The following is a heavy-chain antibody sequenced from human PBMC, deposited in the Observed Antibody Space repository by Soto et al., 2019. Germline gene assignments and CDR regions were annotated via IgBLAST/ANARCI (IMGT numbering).Heavy chain of an antibody. CDR3: ASSGGGEDY. V-gene: IGHV4-4*02. Sequence: QVQLQESGPGLVKPSGTLSLSCAVSGGSISSSHWWTWVRQPPGKGLEWIGEIYHSGSTNYNPSLKSGVTISVDTSRNQFSLNLSSVPAADTAVYYCASSGGGEDYWGQGILVTVSS. CDR2: IYHSGST. CDR1: GGSISSSHW. D-gene: IGHD3-16*01. J-gene: IGHJ4*02.